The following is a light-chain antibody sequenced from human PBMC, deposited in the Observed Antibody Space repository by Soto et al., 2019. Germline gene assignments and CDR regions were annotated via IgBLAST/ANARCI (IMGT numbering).Light chain of an antibody. J-gene: IGKJ4*01. CDR3: QQRNNWPLT. CDR2: GAS. CDR1: QSVSSSY. Sequence: EVVLAQSPGTLSLSPGERATLSCRASQSVSSSYVAWYQQKRGQAPRLLMYGASSRATGIPDRFSGSGSGTDFTLTVSSLEPEDVAVYYCQQRNNWPLTFGGGTKVDIK. V-gene: IGKV3D-20*02.